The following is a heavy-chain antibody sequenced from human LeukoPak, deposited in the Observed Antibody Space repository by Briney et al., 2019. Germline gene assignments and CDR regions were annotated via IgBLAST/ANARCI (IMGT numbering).Heavy chain of an antibody. J-gene: IGHJ4*02. V-gene: IGHV3-30*02. CDR2: LEKDGDDI. D-gene: IGHD3-10*01. CDR1: GFIFSHYG. CDR3: AKDSGTLHGGPDF. Sequence: GGSLRLSCGASGFIFSHYGMHWVRQAPGKGLEWVAYLEKDGDDIMYRDSVKGRFTISRDNSKNKVYLQMNSLRSEDTAVYYCAKDSGTLHGGPDFWGQGTLVSVSS.